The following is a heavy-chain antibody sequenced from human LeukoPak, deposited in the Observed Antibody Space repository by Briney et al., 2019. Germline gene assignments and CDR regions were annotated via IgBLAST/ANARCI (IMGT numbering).Heavy chain of an antibody. J-gene: IGHJ4*02. CDR1: GGSISSYY. D-gene: IGHD4-23*01. V-gene: IGHV4-4*07. CDR3: ARGRDGGNSGDDYVDY. CDR2: IYTSGST. Sequence: SETLSLTCTASGGSISSYYWSWIRQPAGKGLEWIGRIYTSGSTNYNPSLKSRVTMSVDTSKNQFSLKLSSVTAADTAVYYCARGRDGGNSGDDYVDYWGQGTLVTVSS.